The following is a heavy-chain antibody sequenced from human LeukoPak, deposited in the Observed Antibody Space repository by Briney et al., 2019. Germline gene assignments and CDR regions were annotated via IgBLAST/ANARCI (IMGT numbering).Heavy chain of an antibody. V-gene: IGHV4-39*01. CDR3: ARLWFGAYYFDY. CDR1: GGSISSSSYS. D-gene: IGHD3-10*01. CDR2: IFYSGST. Sequence: TSETLSLTCTVSGGSISSSSYSWGWIRQPPGKGLAWIGNIFYSGSTYYNPSLKSRVTISVDTSRSQFSLKLNSVTAADTAVYYCARLWFGAYYFDYWGQGTLVTVSS. J-gene: IGHJ4*02.